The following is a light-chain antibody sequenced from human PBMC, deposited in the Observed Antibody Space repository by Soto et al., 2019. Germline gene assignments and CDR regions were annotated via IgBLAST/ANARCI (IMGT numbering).Light chain of an antibody. J-gene: IGKJ4*01. V-gene: IGKV3-15*01. Sequence: IVMTQSPGTLSLSPGERATLSCRASQSLGTNLGWYQQKPGQAPRLLIYGASTRATAIPARFSGSGSGTEFTLTIDSLQSEDFAVYYCQHYADWPLTFGGGTKVEIK. CDR3: QHYADWPLT. CDR2: GAS. CDR1: QSLGTN.